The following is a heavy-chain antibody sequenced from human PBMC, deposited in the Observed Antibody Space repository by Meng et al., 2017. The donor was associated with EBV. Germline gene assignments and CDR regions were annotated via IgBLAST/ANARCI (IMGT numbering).Heavy chain of an antibody. CDR3: AKDLSGRFDP. D-gene: IGHD1-14*01. CDR2: IPSDASHNK. CDR1: GFTFSNYG. J-gene: IGHJ5*02. V-gene: IGHV3-30*18. Sequence: QGHLVEWGGVVVQPGRSLILSCAASGFTFSNYGFHWVRQAPGKGPEWVAIIPSDASHNKYYADSVKGRFTISRDNSKNTLYLQMNSLRTEDTAVYYCAKDLSGRFDPWGQGTLVTVSS.